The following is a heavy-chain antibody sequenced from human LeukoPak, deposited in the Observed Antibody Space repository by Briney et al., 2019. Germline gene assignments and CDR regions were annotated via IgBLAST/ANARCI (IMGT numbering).Heavy chain of an antibody. Sequence: RPSETLSLTCTVSGGSISSYYWSGIRQPPGKGLEWMGYIYYSGSTNYNPSLKSRVTISVDTSKNQFSLKLSSVTAADTAVYYCARDGVYYGPGANWFDPWGQGTLVTVSS. CDR3: ARDGVYYGPGANWFDP. CDR2: IYYSGST. J-gene: IGHJ5*02. D-gene: IGHD3-10*01. CDR1: GGSISSYY. V-gene: IGHV4-59*01.